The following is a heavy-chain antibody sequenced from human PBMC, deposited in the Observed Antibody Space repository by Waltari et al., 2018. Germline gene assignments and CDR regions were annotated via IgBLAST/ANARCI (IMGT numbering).Heavy chain of an antibody. CDR3: ARMGCTGGVCSKPRMFDY. Sequence: QVQLVQSGAEVKKPGSSVKVSCKASGGTFSSYAISWVRQAPGQGLEWMGGIIPILGIANYAQKFQGRVTSTADKSTSTAYTELSSLRSEDTAVYYCARMGCTGGVCSKPRMFDYWGQGTLVTVSS. CDR2: IIPILGIA. V-gene: IGHV1-69*10. CDR1: GGTFSSYA. J-gene: IGHJ4*02. D-gene: IGHD2-8*02.